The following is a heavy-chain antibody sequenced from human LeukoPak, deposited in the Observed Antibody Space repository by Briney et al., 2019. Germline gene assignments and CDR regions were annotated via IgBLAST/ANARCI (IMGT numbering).Heavy chain of an antibody. Sequence: GGSLRLSCAASGFTFSDYYMNWIRQAPGKGLECVSYISGSGGTIYYADSVKGRFTISRDNSKNTLYLQMNSLRAEDTAVYYCAKGAKVHYRYFDYWGQGTLVTVSS. CDR1: GFTFSDYY. CDR3: AKGAKVHYRYFDY. J-gene: IGHJ4*02. V-gene: IGHV3-11*01. CDR2: ISGSGGTI. D-gene: IGHD1-14*01.